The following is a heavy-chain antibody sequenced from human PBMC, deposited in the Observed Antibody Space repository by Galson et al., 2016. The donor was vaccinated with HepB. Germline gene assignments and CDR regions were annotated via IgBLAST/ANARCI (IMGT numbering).Heavy chain of an antibody. D-gene: IGHD2-15*01. CDR3: AKGGGCNSAYYFYYYMDV. CDR2: ISGSGAST. J-gene: IGHJ6*03. Sequence: SLRLSCAASGFTFSSYAMSWVRQAPGKGLEWVSAISGSGASTYYADSVKGRFTISRDNSKNTLYLHMNSLRAEDTAVYYCAKGGGCNSAYYFYYYMDVWGKGTTVTVSS. CDR1: GFTFSSYA. V-gene: IGHV3-23*01.